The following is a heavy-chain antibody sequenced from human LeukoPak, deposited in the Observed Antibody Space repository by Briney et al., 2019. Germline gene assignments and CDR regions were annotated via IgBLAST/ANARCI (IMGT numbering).Heavy chain of an antibody. D-gene: IGHD3-22*01. J-gene: IGHJ4*02. Sequence: GESLKISCKGSGYSFTNYWIGWVRQMPGKGLEWMGIFYPADSDTRYSPSFQRQVTISGDKSISTAYLQWSSLRASDTAMYYCATFDSTGHFDYWGQGTLVTVPS. V-gene: IGHV5-51*01. CDR2: FYPADSDT. CDR3: ATFDSTGHFDY. CDR1: GYSFTNYW.